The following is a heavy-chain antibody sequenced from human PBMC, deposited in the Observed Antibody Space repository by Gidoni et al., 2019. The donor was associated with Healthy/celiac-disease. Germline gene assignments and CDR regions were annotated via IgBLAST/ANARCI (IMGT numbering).Heavy chain of an antibody. D-gene: IGHD2-15*01. CDR1: GFSFSSHA. Sequence: QVQLVESGGGVVQPGRSLRLSCAASGFSFSSHAMYWGRQAPGKGLEWVSVISFDGSNKYYADSVKGRFTISRDISKNTLYLQMNSLRAEDTAVYYCARDAYCSGGTCYRSGWLDPWGQGTLVTVSS. CDR2: ISFDGSNK. V-gene: IGHV3-30*04. CDR3: ARDAYCSGGTCYRSGWLDP. J-gene: IGHJ5*02.